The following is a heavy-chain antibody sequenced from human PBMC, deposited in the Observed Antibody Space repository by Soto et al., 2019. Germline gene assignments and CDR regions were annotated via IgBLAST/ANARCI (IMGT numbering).Heavy chain of an antibody. CDR1: GGTFSSYS. CDR2: IIPIFGTA. D-gene: IGHD4-17*01. J-gene: IGHJ4*02. Sequence: ASVKVCCKACGGTFSSYSISWLRQAHGQGLEWMGGIIPIFGTANYAQKFQGRGTITADESTSTAYMELSSLRSEDTAVYYCARDMTTVTTFDYRGQGTLVTVSS. V-gene: IGHV1-69*13. CDR3: ARDMTTVTTFDY.